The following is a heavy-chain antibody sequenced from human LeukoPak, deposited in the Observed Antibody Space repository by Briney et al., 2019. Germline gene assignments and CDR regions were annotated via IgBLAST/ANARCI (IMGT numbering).Heavy chain of an antibody. D-gene: IGHD3-3*01. Sequence: GGSLRLSCAASGFTVSSNYMSWVRQAPGKGLEWVSVIYSGGSTYYADSVKGRFTISRDNAKNSLYLQMNSLRAEDTAVYYCARDRLGYDFWSGYNWFDPWGQGTLVTVSP. CDR2: IYSGGST. CDR1: GFTVSSNY. J-gene: IGHJ5*02. CDR3: ARDRLGYDFWSGYNWFDP. V-gene: IGHV3-66*01.